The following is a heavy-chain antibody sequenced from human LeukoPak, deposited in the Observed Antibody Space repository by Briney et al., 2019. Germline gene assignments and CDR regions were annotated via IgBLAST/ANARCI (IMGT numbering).Heavy chain of an antibody. V-gene: IGHV3-48*04. CDR2: ISSSSSTI. J-gene: IGHJ6*03. Sequence: GGSLRLSCAASGFTFSSYSMNWVRQAPGKGLEWVSYISSSSSTIYYADSVKGRFTISRDNAKNSLYLQMNSLRAEDTAVYYCASIRGATLQDYYYMDVWGKGTTVTISS. CDR3: ASIRGATLQDYYYMDV. D-gene: IGHD1-26*01. CDR1: GFTFSSYS.